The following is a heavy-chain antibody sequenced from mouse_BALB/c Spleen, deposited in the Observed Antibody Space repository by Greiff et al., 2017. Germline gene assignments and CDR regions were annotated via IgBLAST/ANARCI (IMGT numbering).Heavy chain of an antibody. D-gene: IGHD4-1*01. J-gene: IGHJ4*01. Sequence: EVKLQQSGAELVKPGASVKLSCTASGFNIKDTYMHWVKQRPEQGLEWIGRIDPANGNTKYDPKFQGKATITADTSSNTAYLQLSSLTSEDTAVYYCARGVWESAMDYWGQGTSVTVSS. CDR3: ARGVWESAMDY. CDR1: GFNIKDTY. V-gene: IGHV14-3*02. CDR2: IDPANGNT.